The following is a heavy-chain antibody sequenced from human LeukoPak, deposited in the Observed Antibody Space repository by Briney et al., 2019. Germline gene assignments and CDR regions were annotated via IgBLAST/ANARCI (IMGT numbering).Heavy chain of an antibody. D-gene: IGHD4/OR15-4a*01. J-gene: IGHJ4*02. CDR2: TYYRAKWCN. V-gene: IGHV6-1*01. CDR1: AARVSSNSAA. Sequence: SQTLSLTCAISAARVSSNSAAWNWIRQSPSRGLEWLGRTYYRAKWCNDYPVSVKSRITSNLGTSKTQFSRQRNCVTPEDAAFYYCTRSDANSHYWGQGRLVTVSS. CDR3: TRSDANSHY.